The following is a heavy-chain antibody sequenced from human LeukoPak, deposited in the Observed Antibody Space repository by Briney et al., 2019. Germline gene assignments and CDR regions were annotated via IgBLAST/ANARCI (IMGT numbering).Heavy chain of an antibody. CDR1: GFTFSDYY. D-gene: IGHD3-22*01. V-gene: IGHV3-11*01. CDR3: AKESYDSSVRY. Sequence: GGSLRLSCAASGFTFSDYYMSWIRQVPGKGLEWVSYIGRSGTTIHYADSVKGRFTISWDNAKKSLYLQMNSLRAEDTAVYYCAKESYDSSVRYWGQGTLVTVSS. CDR2: IGRSGTTI. J-gene: IGHJ4*02.